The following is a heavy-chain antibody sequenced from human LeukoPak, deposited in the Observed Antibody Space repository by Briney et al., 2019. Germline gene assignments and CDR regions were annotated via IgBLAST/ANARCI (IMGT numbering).Heavy chain of an antibody. D-gene: IGHD6-13*01. J-gene: IGHJ6*04. V-gene: IGHV3-21*01. Sequence: GGSLRLSCAASGFTFSSYSMNWVRQAPGKGLEWVSSISSSSSYIYYADSVKGRFTISRDNAKNSLYLQMNSLRAEDTAVYYCARESAADPPGMDVWGKGTTVTVSS. CDR3: ARESAADPPGMDV. CDR1: GFTFSSYS. CDR2: ISSSSSYI.